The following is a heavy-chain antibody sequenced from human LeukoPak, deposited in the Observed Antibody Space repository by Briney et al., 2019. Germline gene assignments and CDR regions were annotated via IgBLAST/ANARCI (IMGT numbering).Heavy chain of an antibody. V-gene: IGHV3-7*01. CDR3: ARGDYYDSSGYFGVDY. CDR2: IKHDGSEK. J-gene: IGHJ4*02. CDR1: GFTFSSYW. Sequence: PGGSLRLSCAASGFTFSSYWMSWVRQAPGKGLEWVAHIKHDGSEKYYVDSVKGRFTISRDNAKNSLYLQMNSLRAEDTAVYYCARGDYYDSSGYFGVDYWGQGTLVTVSS. D-gene: IGHD3-22*01.